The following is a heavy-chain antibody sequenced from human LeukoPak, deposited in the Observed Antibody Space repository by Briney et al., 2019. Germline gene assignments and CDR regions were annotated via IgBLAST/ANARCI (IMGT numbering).Heavy chain of an antibody. D-gene: IGHD5-18*01. CDR1: ELTFSTYP. CDR2: ISGSGGST. J-gene: IGHJ4*02. V-gene: IGHV3-23*01. CDR3: APSLPAMVTY. Sequence: GGSRTLSCPASELTFSTYPISWSPKPPGRGREWVSAISGSGGSTYYADSVKGRFTISRDNSKNTLYLQMNSLRAEDTAVYYCAPSLPAMVTYWGQGTLVTVSS.